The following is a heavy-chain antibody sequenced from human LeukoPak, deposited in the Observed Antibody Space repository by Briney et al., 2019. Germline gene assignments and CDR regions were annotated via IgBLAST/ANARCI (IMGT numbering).Heavy chain of an antibody. CDR3: AREESSSWYN. CDR2: ISSSGDTI. D-gene: IGHD6-13*01. Sequence: GGSLRLSCAPSGFTFNRNSMNWVREAPGKGLEWVSYISSSGDTIYYADSVKGRFTISRDNAKNSLYLQMNSLRAEDTAVYYCAREESSSWYNWGQGTLVTVSS. V-gene: IGHV3-48*04. CDR1: GFTFNRNS. J-gene: IGHJ4*02.